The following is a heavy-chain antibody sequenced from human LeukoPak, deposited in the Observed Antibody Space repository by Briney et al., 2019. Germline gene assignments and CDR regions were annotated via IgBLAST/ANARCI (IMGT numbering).Heavy chain of an antibody. CDR3: ASPYYDTRGSNGYYNMDV. J-gene: IGHJ6*02. Sequence: TGGSLRLSCAASGFTFSRNWMHWVRQAPGKGLVWVSRLNSDGSMTFYADSGKGRFTISRDNAKNTLYLQMNSLRAEDTAVYYCASPYYDTRGSNGYYNMDVWGQGTTVIVSS. CDR1: GFTFSRNW. CDR2: LNSDGSMT. D-gene: IGHD3-22*01. V-gene: IGHV3-74*01.